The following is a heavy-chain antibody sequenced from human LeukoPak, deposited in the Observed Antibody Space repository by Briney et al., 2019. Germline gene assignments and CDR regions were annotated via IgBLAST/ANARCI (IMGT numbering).Heavy chain of an antibody. D-gene: IGHD3-3*01. CDR1: GYTFTSYY. J-gene: IGHJ4*02. CDR3: ARGSRALRFLEWLLNY. CDR2: INPSGGST. V-gene: IGHV1-46*01. Sequence: ASVKVSCKASGYTFTSYYMHWVRQAPGQGLEWMGIINPSGGSTSYAQKFQGRVTMTRDTSTSTVYMELSSLRSEDTAVYYCARGSRALRFLEWLLNYWGQGTLVTVSS.